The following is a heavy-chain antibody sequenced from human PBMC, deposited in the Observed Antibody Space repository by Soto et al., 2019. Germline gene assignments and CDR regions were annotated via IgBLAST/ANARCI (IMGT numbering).Heavy chain of an antibody. CDR2: ISSGGDSR. D-gene: IGHD3-22*01. CDR1: GFTFSSYA. CDR3: AKDDYYDTSNPIF. Sequence: GGSLRLSCAASGFTFSSYALSWVRQAPGKGLEWVSLISSGGDSRYYADSVKGRFTIARDNSENTLYLQMNSLRVEDTAVYYCAKDDYYDTSNPIFWGPGTMDTVSS. V-gene: IGHV3-23*01. J-gene: IGHJ3*01.